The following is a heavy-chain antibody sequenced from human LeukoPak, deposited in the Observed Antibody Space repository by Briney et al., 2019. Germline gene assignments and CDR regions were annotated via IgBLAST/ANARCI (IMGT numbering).Heavy chain of an antibody. J-gene: IGHJ4*02. CDR3: AREISRFGI. D-gene: IGHD3-16*01. CDR1: GFTVSSSNY. CDR2: IYTGGTT. Sequence: GGSLRLSCAASGFTVSSSNYMNWVRQAPGKGLEWVSGIYTGGTTYYTDSVKGRFTISRDNPNNTLYLQMHSLRAEDTAVYYCAREISRFGIWGQGTLVTPSS. V-gene: IGHV3-66*01.